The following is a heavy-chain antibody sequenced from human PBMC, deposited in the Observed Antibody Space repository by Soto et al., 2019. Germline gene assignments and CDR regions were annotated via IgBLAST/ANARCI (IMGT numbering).Heavy chain of an antibody. CDR1: GGSISSGGYS. V-gene: IGHV4-30-2*01. J-gene: IGHJ3*02. CDR3: ARVTGTTSYYALDI. D-gene: IGHD1-7*01. CDR2: IYHSGST. Sequence: SETLSLTCAVSGGSISSGGYSWSWIRQPPGKGLEWIGYIYHSGSTYYNPSLKSRVTISVDRSKNQFSLKLSSVTAADTAVYYCARVTGTTSYYALDIWGQGTMVTVSS.